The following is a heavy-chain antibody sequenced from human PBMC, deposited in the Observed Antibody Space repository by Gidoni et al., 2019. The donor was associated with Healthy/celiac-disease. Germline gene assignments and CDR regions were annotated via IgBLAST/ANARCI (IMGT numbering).Heavy chain of an antibody. D-gene: IGHD2-2*01. CDR1: GYTFTSYY. CDR3: ARDLGGPGYCSSTSCYVFDY. Sequence: QVQLVQSGAEVKKPGASVKVSCNASGYTFTSYYMLWLRQAPGQGLEWMGIINPSGGSTSYAQKFQGRVTMTRDTSTSTVYMELSSLRSEDTAVYYCARDLGGPGYCSSTSCYVFDYWGQGTLVTVSS. J-gene: IGHJ4*02. CDR2: INPSGGST. V-gene: IGHV1-46*01.